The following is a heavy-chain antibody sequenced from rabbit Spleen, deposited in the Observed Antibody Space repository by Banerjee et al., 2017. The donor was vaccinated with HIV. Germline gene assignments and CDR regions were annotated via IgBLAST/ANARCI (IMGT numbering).Heavy chain of an antibody. D-gene: IGHD1-1*01. V-gene: IGHV1S40*01. Sequence: QSLEESGGDLVKPGASLTLTCTASGFSVSTSYYMCWVRQAPGKGLEWIACINAATGKPVYATWAKGRFTISRTSSTTVTLRMTSLTAADTATYFCARDLVGVIGWNFYLWGPGTLVTVS. CDR2: INAATGKP. CDR3: ARDLVGVIGWNFYL. CDR1: GFSVSTSYY. J-gene: IGHJ4*01.